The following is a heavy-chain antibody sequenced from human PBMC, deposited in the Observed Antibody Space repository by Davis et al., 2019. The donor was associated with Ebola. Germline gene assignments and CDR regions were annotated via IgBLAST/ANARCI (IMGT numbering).Heavy chain of an antibody. CDR2: ISSSSSYI. J-gene: IGHJ4*02. CDR1: GFTFSSYS. CDR3: AREMATTYFDY. D-gene: IGHD5-24*01. Sequence: GESLKTSCAASGFTFSSYSMNWVRQAPGKGLEWVSSISSSSSYIYYADSVKGRFTISRDNAKNSLYLQMNSLRAEDTAVYYCAREMATTYFDYWGQGTLVTVSS. V-gene: IGHV3-21*01.